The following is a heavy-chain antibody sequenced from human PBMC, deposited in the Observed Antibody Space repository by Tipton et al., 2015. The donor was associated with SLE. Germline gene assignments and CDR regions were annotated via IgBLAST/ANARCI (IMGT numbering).Heavy chain of an antibody. Sequence: QSGPEVKKPGASVGVSCKASGYTFTTYGISWVRQAPGQGLEWMGWISTYNGNTNYAQKLQGRVTMTSDTSTSTAYMELRSLRSDDTAIYYCARVRVDTAMGVFDFWGQGTLVTVSS. CDR1: GYTFTTYG. J-gene: IGHJ4*02. CDR2: ISTYNGNT. D-gene: IGHD5-18*01. V-gene: IGHV1-18*01. CDR3: ARVRVDTAMGVFDF.